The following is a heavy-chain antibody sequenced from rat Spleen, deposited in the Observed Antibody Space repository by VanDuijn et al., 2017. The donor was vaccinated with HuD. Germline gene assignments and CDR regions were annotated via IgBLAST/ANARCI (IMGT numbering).Heavy chain of an antibody. Sequence: EVQLVESGGGPVQPGRSLKLSCVASGFTFNKYWMTWIRQAPGQGLEWVASITNSGGNTYYPDSVKGRFTISRDIAKSILFLEMDSLRSEDTATYYCARPTEGIAWFAYWGQGTLVTVSS. J-gene: IGHJ3*01. CDR2: ITNSGGNT. V-gene: IGHV5-31*01. CDR3: ARPTEGIAWFAY. D-gene: IGHD1-11*01. CDR1: GFTFNKYW.